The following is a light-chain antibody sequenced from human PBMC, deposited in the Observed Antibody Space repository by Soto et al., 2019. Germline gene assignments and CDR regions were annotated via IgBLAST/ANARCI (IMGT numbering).Light chain of an antibody. J-gene: IGKJ5*01. Sequence: EIVLTQSPAGLSLSPGERATRCCRASQSVSNYLAWYQEKPGQAPRLLIYDAFNRATGIPARFSGSGSRTDFTLTISSLEPEDFAVYYCQQRSNWITFGQGTRLEIK. V-gene: IGKV3-11*01. CDR1: QSVSNY. CDR3: QQRSNWIT. CDR2: DAF.